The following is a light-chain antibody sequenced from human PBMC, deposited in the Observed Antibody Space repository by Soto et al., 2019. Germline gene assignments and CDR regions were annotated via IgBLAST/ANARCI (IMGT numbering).Light chain of an antibody. Sequence: DIVLTQSPGTLSLSPGERATLSCRASQTVSSSSLAWYQQKPGQAPRLLIFGASTRAAGFPDRFSGSGSGTVFTLTISRLEPEDFAGYYCQQYGSSPRTFGQGTKVEIK. CDR2: GAS. CDR3: QQYGSSPRT. J-gene: IGKJ1*01. CDR1: QTVSSSS. V-gene: IGKV3-20*01.